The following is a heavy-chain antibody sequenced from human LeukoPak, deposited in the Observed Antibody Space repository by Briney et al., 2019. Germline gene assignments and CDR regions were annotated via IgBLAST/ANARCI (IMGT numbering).Heavy chain of an antibody. CDR1: GFTFSSYA. J-gene: IGHJ6*03. D-gene: IGHD6-19*01. CDR3: ARGVAEKRYYYYMDV. V-gene: IGHV3-30*04. CDR2: ISYDGSNK. Sequence: GGSLRLSCAASGFTFSSYAMHWVRQAPGKGLEWVAVISYDGSNKYYADSVKGRFTISRDNSKNTLYLQMNSLRAEDTAVYYCARGVAEKRYYYYMDVWGKGTTVTVSS.